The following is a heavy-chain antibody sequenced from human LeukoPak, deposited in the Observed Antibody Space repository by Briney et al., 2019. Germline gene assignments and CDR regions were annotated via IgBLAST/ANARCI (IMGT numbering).Heavy chain of an antibody. Sequence: PSETLSLTCTVSAGSLSNSDFYWGWIRQPPGKGLGWISSIYYSGTTYYNPSLKSRVTISVDTSENQFSLKLASVTAADTAVYYCARLFWNPRYYFDYWGQGTLVTVSS. CDR2: IYYSGTT. J-gene: IGHJ4*02. CDR1: AGSLSNSDFY. CDR3: ARLFWNPRYYFDY. V-gene: IGHV4-39*01. D-gene: IGHD1-1*01.